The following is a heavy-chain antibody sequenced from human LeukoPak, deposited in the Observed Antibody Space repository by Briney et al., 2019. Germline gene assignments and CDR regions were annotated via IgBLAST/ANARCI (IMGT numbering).Heavy chain of an antibody. V-gene: IGHV3-23*01. Sequence: VQPGGSLRLSCVASGFTFRSYVLSWVRQAPGKGLEWVSALSGSGESTYYADAVKGRFTISRDNSKNTVYLQMNGLRVEDTAVYHCAKVTYDYVWGSYENLGQGILVTVSS. CDR1: GFTFRSYV. CDR3: AKVTYDYVWGSYEN. D-gene: IGHD3-16*01. CDR2: LSGSGEST. J-gene: IGHJ4*02.